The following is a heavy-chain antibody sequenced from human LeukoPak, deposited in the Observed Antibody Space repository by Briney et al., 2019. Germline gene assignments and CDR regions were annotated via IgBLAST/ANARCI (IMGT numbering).Heavy chain of an antibody. Sequence: GSLRLSCAASGFTFSTYGMHWVRQAPGKGLEWVAFIRYNGNNQYYADSAKGRFTISRDNSKNTLYLQMNSLKGDDTAVYYCAKDSAFYYIDVWGKGTTVIISS. V-gene: IGHV3-30*02. CDR3: AKDSAFYYIDV. CDR1: GFTFSTYG. CDR2: IRYNGNNQ. J-gene: IGHJ6*03. D-gene: IGHD3-10*01.